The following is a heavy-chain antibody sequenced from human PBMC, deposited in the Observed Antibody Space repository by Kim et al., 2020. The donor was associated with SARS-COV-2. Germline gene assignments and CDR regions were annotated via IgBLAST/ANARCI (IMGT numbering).Heavy chain of an antibody. Sequence: SETLSLTCAVYGGSFSGYYWSWIRQPPVKGLEWIWEINHSGSTNYNPSPKTRVTISVDTSKNQFSLKLSSVTAADTAVYYCARGPSSWYLTPIDYWGQGTLGTVSS. CDR1: GGSFSGYY. J-gene: IGHJ4*02. CDR3: ARGPSSWYLTPIDY. V-gene: IGHV4-34*01. CDR2: INHSGST. D-gene: IGHD6-13*01.